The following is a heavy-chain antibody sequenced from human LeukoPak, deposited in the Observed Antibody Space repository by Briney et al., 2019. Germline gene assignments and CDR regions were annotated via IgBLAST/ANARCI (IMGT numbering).Heavy chain of an antibody. CDR1: GYSISSDYY. CDR2: VHHSGRT. CDR3: ARDHLANLASRLFDP. D-gene: IGHD3-3*01. V-gene: IGHV4-38-2*02. Sequence: PSETLSLTCTVSGYSISSDYYWGWIRQPPGKGLEWIGSVHHSGRTYYNPSLKSRVTISVDTSKNQFSLKLNSVTAADTAVYYCARDHLANLASRLFDPWGQGSLVTVSS. J-gene: IGHJ5*02.